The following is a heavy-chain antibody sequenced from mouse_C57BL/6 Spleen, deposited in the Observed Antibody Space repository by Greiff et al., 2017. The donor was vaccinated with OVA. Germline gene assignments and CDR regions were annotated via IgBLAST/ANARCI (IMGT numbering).Heavy chain of an antibody. V-gene: IGHV1-69*01. J-gene: IGHJ1*03. CDR3: ARGYGNYWYFDV. Sequence: VQVVESGAELVMPGASVKLSCKASGYTFTSYWMHWVKQRPGQGLEWIGEIDPSDSYTNYNQKFKGKSTLTVDKSSSTAYMQLSSLTSEDSAVYYCARGYGNYWYFDVWGTGTTVTVSS. CDR2: IDPSDSYT. D-gene: IGHD2-1*01. CDR1: GYTFTSYW.